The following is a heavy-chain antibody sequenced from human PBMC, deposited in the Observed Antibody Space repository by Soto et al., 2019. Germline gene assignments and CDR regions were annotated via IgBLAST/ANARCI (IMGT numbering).Heavy chain of an antibody. D-gene: IGHD6-13*01. CDR3: ARASGQVVTHDAFDI. J-gene: IGHJ3*02. Sequence: EVQLVESGGGLVQPGGSLRLSCAASGFTFSSYEMNWVRQAPGKGLEWVSYISSSGSTIYYADSVKGRFTISRDNAKNSLYLQMNSLRAEDTAVYYCARASGQVVTHDAFDIWGQGTMVTVSS. V-gene: IGHV3-48*03. CDR2: ISSSGSTI. CDR1: GFTFSSYE.